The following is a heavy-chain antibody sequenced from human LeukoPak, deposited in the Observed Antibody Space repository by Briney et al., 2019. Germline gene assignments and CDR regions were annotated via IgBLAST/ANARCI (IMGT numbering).Heavy chain of an antibody. Sequence: PGRSLRLSCTASGFTFGDYAMSWFRQAPGKGLEWVGFIRKKAYGGTTEYAASVKGRFTISRDDSKSIAYLQMNSLKTEDTAVYYCTRMGGGLYGDYVRFDYWGQGTLVTVSS. D-gene: IGHD4-17*01. J-gene: IGHJ4*02. CDR3: TRMGGGLYGDYVRFDY. CDR1: GFTFGDYA. CDR2: IRKKAYGGTT. V-gene: IGHV3-49*03.